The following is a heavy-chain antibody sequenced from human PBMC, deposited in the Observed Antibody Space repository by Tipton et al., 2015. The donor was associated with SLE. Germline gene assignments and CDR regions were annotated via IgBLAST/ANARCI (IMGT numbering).Heavy chain of an antibody. CDR2: ISRSSSYI. D-gene: IGHD3-3*01. CDR3: AKAIVFWSGYYLFDS. J-gene: IGHJ4*02. V-gene: IGHV3-21*04. CDR1: GFTFSSYS. Sequence: SLRLSCAASGFTFSSYSMNWVRQAPGKGLEWVSSISRSSSYIYYADSVKGRFTISRDNAKNSLYLEMNRLRTEDTAFYYCAKAIVFWSGYYLFDSWGQGTLVTVSS.